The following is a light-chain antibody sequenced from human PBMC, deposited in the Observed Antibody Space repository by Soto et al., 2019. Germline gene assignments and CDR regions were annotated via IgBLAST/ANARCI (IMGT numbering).Light chain of an antibody. CDR1: QSVLYSSNNKNY. CDR2: WAS. Sequence: DIVMTQSPDSLAVSLGERATINCKSSQSVLYSSNNKNYLAWYQQKPGQPPKLLIYWASTRESGVPDRFSGSGSGTDFTLTISSLQAEDVAVYYCQQYYSTPYTFGQGTKXEIK. J-gene: IGKJ2*01. CDR3: QQYYSTPYT. V-gene: IGKV4-1*01.